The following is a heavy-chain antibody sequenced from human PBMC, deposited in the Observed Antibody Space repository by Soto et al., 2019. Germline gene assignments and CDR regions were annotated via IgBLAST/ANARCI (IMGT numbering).Heavy chain of an antibody. J-gene: IGHJ6*03. V-gene: IGHV1-8*01. CDR1: GYTFTIYY. Sequence: ASVKVSCKASGYTFTIYYINWVRQATGQGLEWMGWMNPNSGNTGYAQKFQGRVTMTRNTSISTAYMELSSLRSEDTAVYYCARGKVGYYDFWSGYYTPYYYYYMDFWGKGTTVTVSS. CDR3: ARGKVGYYDFWSGYYTPYYYYYMDF. CDR2: MNPNSGNT. D-gene: IGHD3-3*01.